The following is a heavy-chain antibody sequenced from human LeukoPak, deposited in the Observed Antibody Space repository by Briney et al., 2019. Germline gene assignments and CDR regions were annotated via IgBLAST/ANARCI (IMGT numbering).Heavy chain of an antibody. D-gene: IGHD5-12*01. J-gene: IGHJ4*02. CDR1: GYTLTDYY. CDR2: ISPNSGGT. Sequence: ASVKVSCKASGYTLTDYYMHWVRQAPGQGLEWMGWISPNSGGTNYAQNFQGRVTMTRDTSTTYMELSRLTSDDTAVYYCARAYSGYEAFDYWGQGTLVTVSS. CDR3: ARAYSGYEAFDY. V-gene: IGHV1-2*02.